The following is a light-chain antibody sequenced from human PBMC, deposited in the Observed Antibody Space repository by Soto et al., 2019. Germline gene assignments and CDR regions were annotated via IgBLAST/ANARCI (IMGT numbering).Light chain of an antibody. CDR1: QSVYSS. CDR3: QQYYNWPPLT. Sequence: EVVMTQSPATLSVSPGEGVTLSCRASQSVYSSLAWYQQKPGQAPRLLIYGASTRATGIPARFSGSGSGTEFTLTISSLQSEDFAVYYCQQYYNWPPLTFGGGTKVEIK. CDR2: GAS. J-gene: IGKJ4*01. V-gene: IGKV3-15*01.